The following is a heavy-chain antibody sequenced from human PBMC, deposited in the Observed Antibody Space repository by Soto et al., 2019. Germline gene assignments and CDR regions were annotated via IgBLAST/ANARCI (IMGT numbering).Heavy chain of an antibody. CDR1: GDSLSGYA. J-gene: IGHJ5*02. V-gene: IGHV4-34*01. Sequence: SETLSLTCDVHGDSLSGYAWSWSRQPPGKGLEWIGEITFRGVTNYHPSLKSRASMSVSTSKTRISLNVSSVTAADTALYFCARKLEASVRHVEWFSYKWFDLWGPGTLVTVS. D-gene: IGHD3-9*01. CDR3: ARKLEASVRHVEWFSYKWFDL. CDR2: ITFRGVT.